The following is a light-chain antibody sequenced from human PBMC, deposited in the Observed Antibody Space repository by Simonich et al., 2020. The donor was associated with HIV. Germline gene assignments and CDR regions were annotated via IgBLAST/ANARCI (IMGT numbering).Light chain of an antibody. V-gene: IGKV4-1*01. Sequence: DIVMTQSPDSLAVSLGERATINCKSSQSVIYSSNNKNYLAWYQQKQGQPPKLLIYWASTRESGVPDRFSGSGSGTDFTLTISSLQAEDVAVYYCQQYYSTWTFGQGTKVEIK. J-gene: IGKJ1*01. CDR2: WAS. CDR3: QQYYSTWT. CDR1: QSVIYSSNNKNY.